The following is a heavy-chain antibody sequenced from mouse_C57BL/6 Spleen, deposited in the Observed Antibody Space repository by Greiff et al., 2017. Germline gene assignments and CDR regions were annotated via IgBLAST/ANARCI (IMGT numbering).Heavy chain of an antibody. D-gene: IGHD2-4*01. CDR2: IYPGSGST. CDR3: ARRDYDLWYFDV. V-gene: IGHV1-55*01. Sequence: QVQLQQSGAELVKPGASVKMSCKASGYTFTSYWITWVKQRPGQGLEWIGDIYPGSGSTNYNEKFKSKATLTVDTSSSTAYMQLSSLTSEDSAVYYCARRDYDLWYFDVWGTGTTVTVSS. J-gene: IGHJ1*03. CDR1: GYTFTSYW.